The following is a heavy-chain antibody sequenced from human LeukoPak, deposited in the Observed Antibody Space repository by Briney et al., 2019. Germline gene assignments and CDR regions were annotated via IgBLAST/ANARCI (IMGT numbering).Heavy chain of an antibody. CDR1: GYTFTNYA. V-gene: IGHV7-4-1*02. D-gene: IGHD3-10*01. J-gene: IGHJ4*02. CDR3: ARVAKVGYGSGSYFFDY. CDR2: INTNTGNP. Sequence: ASVKVSCKASGYTFTNYAMNWVRQAPGQGLEWMGWINTNTGNPTYAQGFTGRFVFSLDISVSTAYLQITSLKAEDTAVYYCARVAKVGYGSGSYFFDYWGQGTLVTVSS.